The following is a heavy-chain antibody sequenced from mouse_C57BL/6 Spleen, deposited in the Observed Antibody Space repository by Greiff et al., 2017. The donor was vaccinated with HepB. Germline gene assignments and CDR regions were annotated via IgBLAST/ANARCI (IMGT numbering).Heavy chain of an antibody. CDR3: AYGSSHWYFDV. Sequence: EVQLQQSGELVKPGASVKLSCTASGFNIIDYYMHWVKQRTEQGLEWFGRIDPEDGETKYAPKFQGKATITADTSSNTAYLQHSSLTSEDTAVYYCAYGSSHWYFDVWGTGTTVTVSS. D-gene: IGHD1-1*01. J-gene: IGHJ1*03. V-gene: IGHV14-2*01. CDR2: IDPEDGET. CDR1: GFNIIDYY.